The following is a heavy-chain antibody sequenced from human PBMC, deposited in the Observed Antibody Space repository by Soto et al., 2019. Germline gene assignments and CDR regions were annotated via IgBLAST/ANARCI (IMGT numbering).Heavy chain of an antibody. Sequence: ASVKVSCKASGYPFTGYYMNWVRQAPGQGLEWMGWINPNSGGTNYAQKFQGWVTMTRDTSISTAYMELSRLRSDDTAVYYCARDYYDSTYGMDVWGQGTTVTVSS. D-gene: IGHD3-22*01. J-gene: IGHJ6*02. V-gene: IGHV1-2*04. CDR3: ARDYYDSTYGMDV. CDR2: INPNSGGT. CDR1: GYPFTGYY.